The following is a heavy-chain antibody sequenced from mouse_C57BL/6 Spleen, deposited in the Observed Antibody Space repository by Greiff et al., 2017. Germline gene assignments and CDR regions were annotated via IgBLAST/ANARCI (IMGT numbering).Heavy chain of an antibody. V-gene: IGHV5-17*01. Sequence: EVQVVESGGGLVKPGGSLKLSCAASGFTFSDYGMHWVRQAPEKGLEWVAYISSGSSTIYYADTVKGRFTISRDNAKNTLFLQMTSLRSEDTAMYYCARDYYGSSYRYAMDYWGQGTSVTVSS. J-gene: IGHJ4*01. CDR3: ARDYYGSSYRYAMDY. CDR2: ISSGSSTI. D-gene: IGHD1-1*01. CDR1: GFTFSDYG.